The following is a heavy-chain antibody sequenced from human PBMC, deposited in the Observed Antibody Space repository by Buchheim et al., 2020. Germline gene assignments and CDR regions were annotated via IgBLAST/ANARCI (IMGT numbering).Heavy chain of an antibody. V-gene: IGHV4-4*02. Sequence: QVHLQESGPGLVKPSGTLSLTCAVSGGSISSNNWWSWVRQPPGKGLEWIGEIYHGGSTNYNPSLKSRVTISVDTSKNRFSLKLNSVTAADTAVYYCARIVSAPLTVSGGFDHWGQG. CDR3: ARIVSAPLTVSGGFDH. D-gene: IGHD6-19*01. CDR2: IYHGGST. J-gene: IGHJ4*02. CDR1: GGSISSNNW.